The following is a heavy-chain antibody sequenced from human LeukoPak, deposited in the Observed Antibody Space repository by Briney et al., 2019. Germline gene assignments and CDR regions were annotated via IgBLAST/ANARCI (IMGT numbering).Heavy chain of an antibody. CDR2: INPNSGGT. D-gene: IGHD2-15*01. J-gene: IGHJ4*02. V-gene: IGHV1-2*02. CDR3: ARYCSGGSCYGAFDY. Sequence: ASVKVSCKASGYTFTRYYMHWVRQAPGQGLEWMGWINPNSGGTNYAQKFQGRVTMTRDTSISTAYMELSRLRSDDTAVYYCARYCSGGSCYGAFDYWGQGTLVTVSS. CDR1: GYTFTRYY.